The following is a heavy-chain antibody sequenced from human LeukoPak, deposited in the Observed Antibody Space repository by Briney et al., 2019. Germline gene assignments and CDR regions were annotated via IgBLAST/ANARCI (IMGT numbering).Heavy chain of an antibody. J-gene: IGHJ4*02. CDR2: LSYDGRNK. Sequence: PGRSLRLSCAASGFTFSSYGMHWVRQAPGKGLEWVAVLSYDGRNKYYADSLKGRFTISRDNSKNTLFLQMNSLRAEDTAVYYCAKDETRDAYNLGATDYWGQGTLVTVSS. V-gene: IGHV3-30*18. CDR3: AKDETRDAYNLGATDY. CDR1: GFTFSSYG. D-gene: IGHD5-24*01.